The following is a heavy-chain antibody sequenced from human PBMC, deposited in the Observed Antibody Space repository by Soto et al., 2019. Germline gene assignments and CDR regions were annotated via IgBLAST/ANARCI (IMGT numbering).Heavy chain of an antibody. D-gene: IGHD4-17*01. J-gene: IGHJ4*02. CDR3: SRDDADWLFN. Sequence: EVQLVESGGGVVQPGGSLKLSCAASGFTFSGSAMQWVRQASGEGLEWLGRIGSRGDSYATAYAASVKDRVTISRDDSKNTAFLQMNNLKSEDTAVYYCSRDDADWLFNWGQGALVTVSS. V-gene: IGHV3-73*02. CDR1: GFTFSGSA. CDR2: IGSRGDSYAT.